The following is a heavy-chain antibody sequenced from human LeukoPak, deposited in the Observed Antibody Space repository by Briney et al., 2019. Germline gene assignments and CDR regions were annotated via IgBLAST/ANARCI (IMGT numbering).Heavy chain of an antibody. CDR3: ARSRITMVRGVHPYYYYYMDV. V-gene: IGHV3-21*01. CDR1: GFTFSSYS. J-gene: IGHJ6*03. Sequence: GGSLRLSCAASGFTFSSYSMNWVRQAPGKGLEWVSSISSSSSYIYYADSVKGRFTISRDNAKNSLYLQMNSLRAEDTAVYYCARSRITMVRGVHPYYYYYMDVWGKGTTVTVSS. D-gene: IGHD3-10*01. CDR2: ISSSSSYI.